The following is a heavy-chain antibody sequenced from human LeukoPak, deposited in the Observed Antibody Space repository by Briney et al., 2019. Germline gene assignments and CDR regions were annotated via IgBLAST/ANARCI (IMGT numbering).Heavy chain of an antibody. J-gene: IGHJ4*02. CDR1: GFTFSSYA. CDR3: AIAPRSIAALGH. D-gene: IGHD6-6*01. Sequence: GGSLRLSCAASGFTFSSYAMSWVRQAPGKGLEWVSTISGSGGSTYYADSVKGRFTISRDNSKNTLYLQMNSLRAEDTAVYYCAIAPRSIAALGHWGQGTLVTVSS. CDR2: ISGSGGST. V-gene: IGHV3-23*01.